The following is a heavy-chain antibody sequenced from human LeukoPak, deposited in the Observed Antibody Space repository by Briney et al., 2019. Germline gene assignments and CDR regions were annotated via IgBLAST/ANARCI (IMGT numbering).Heavy chain of an antibody. D-gene: IGHD3-22*01. CDR1: GGSISSYY. CDR3: ATDLDRSGYYFYFDY. Sequence: PSETLSLTCTVSGGSISSYYWSWIRQPPGKGLEWIGYFHLSGGTNYNPSLKSRVTISVDTSNNQISLKLSSVTAADTAVYYCATDLDRSGYYFYFDYWGQGALVTVSS. V-gene: IGHV4-59*01. J-gene: IGHJ4*02. CDR2: FHLSGGT.